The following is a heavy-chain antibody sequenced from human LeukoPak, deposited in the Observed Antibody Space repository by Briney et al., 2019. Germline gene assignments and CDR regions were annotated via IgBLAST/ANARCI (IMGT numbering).Heavy chain of an antibody. V-gene: IGHV3-53*01. D-gene: IGHD6-19*01. CDR3: ARSSAAVAGIFDS. CDR1: GFSVSSNY. J-gene: IGHJ4*02. Sequence: PGGSLRLSCAVSGFSVSSNYMSWVRQAPGKGLQRVSVLYSGGFTNYAESVRGRFTISRDNSKNSLYLQMNSLRVEDTAVYYCARSSAAVAGIFDSWGQGTLVTVSS. CDR2: LYSGGFT.